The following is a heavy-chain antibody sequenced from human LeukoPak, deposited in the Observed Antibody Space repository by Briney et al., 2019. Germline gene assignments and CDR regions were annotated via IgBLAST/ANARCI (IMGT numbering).Heavy chain of an antibody. D-gene: IGHD2-2*01. CDR2: INPNSGGT. J-gene: IGHJ4*02. CDR1: GYTFTGYY. CDR3: ARESEVVVPAALDY. Sequence: ASVXVSCKAAGYTFTGYYMHWVRQAPGQGLEWMGWINPNSGGTNYAQKFQGRVTMTRETAISTAYMELSRLRSDDTAVYYCARESEVVVPAALDYWGQGTLVTVSS. V-gene: IGHV1-2*02.